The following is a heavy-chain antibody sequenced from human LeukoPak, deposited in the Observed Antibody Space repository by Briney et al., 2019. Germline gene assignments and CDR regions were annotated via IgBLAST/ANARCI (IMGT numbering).Heavy chain of an antibody. V-gene: IGHV3-66*01. CDR1: GFTVSSNY. J-gene: IGHJ4*02. Sequence: GGSLRLSCAASGFTVSSNYMSWVRQAPGKGLEWVSVIYSGGSTYYADSEKGRFTISRDNSKNTLHLQMNSLRAEDTAVYYCARVRRYYFDYWGQGTLVTVSS. CDR2: IYSGGST. CDR3: ARVRRYYFDY.